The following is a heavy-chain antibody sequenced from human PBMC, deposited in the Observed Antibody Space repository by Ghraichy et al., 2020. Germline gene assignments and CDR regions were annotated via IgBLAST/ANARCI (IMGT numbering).Heavy chain of an antibody. CDR2: ISSSSSYI. CDR1: GFTFSSYS. V-gene: IGHV3-21*01. J-gene: IGHJ4*02. CDR3: ARAKGSYADY. D-gene: IGHD1-26*01. Sequence: EGSLRLSCAASGFTFSSYSMNWVRQAPGKGLEWVSSISSSSSYIYYADSVKGRFTISRDNAKNSLYLQMNSLRAEDTAVYYCARAKGSYADYWGQGTLVTVSS.